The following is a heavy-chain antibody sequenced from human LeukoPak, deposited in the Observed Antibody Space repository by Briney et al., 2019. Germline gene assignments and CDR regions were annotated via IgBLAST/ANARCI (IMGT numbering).Heavy chain of an antibody. CDR2: IYYSGST. Sequence: SETLSLTCTVSGGSISSSSYYWGWIRQPPGKGLEWIGSIYYSGSTYYNPSLKSRVTISVDTSKNQFSLKLSSVTAADTAVYYCARGYSYGLSRYWGQGTLVTVSS. CDR3: ARGYSYGLSRY. J-gene: IGHJ4*02. V-gene: IGHV4-39*07. D-gene: IGHD5-18*01. CDR1: GGSISSSSYY.